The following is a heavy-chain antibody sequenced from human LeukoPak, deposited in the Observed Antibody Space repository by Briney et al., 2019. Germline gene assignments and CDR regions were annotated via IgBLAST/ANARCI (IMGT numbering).Heavy chain of an antibody. D-gene: IGHD3-22*01. CDR2: IYTSGST. CDR1: GVSISSGSYY. V-gene: IGHV4-61*02. J-gene: IGHJ3*02. CDR3: ARGRINYDSSGYYLDAFDI. Sequence: PSQALSLTCTVSGVSISSGSYYWRWIRQPAGKGLEWIGRIYTSGSTNYNPSLKSRFTISVDTSKNQFSLKLSSVTAADTAVYYCARGRINYDSSGYYLDAFDIWGQGTMVTVSS.